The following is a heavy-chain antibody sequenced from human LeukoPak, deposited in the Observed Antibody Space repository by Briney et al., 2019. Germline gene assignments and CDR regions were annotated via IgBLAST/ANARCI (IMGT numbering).Heavy chain of an antibody. CDR2: IIPILGIA. CDR1: GGTFSSYA. J-gene: IGHJ4*02. CDR3: ASSPDTRYSGYDYGLNYFDY. V-gene: IGHV1-69*04. Sequence: SVKVSCKASGGTFSSYAISWVRQVPGQGLEWMGRIIPILGIANYAQKFQGRVTITADKSTSTAYMELSSLRSEDTAVYYCASSPDTRYSGYDYGLNYFDYWGQGTLVTVSS. D-gene: IGHD5-12*01.